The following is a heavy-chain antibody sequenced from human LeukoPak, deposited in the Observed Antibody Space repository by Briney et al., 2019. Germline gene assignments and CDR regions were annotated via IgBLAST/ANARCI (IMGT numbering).Heavy chain of an antibody. Sequence: PGGSLRLSCAASGFTFSSYAMSWVRQAPGKGLEWVSAISGSGGSTYYADSVKGRFTISRDNSKNTLYLQMNSPRAEDTAVYYCAKDPQYSSGWYDYWGQGTLVTVSS. CDR2: ISGSGGST. CDR1: GFTFSSYA. V-gene: IGHV3-23*01. CDR3: AKDPQYSSGWYDY. J-gene: IGHJ4*02. D-gene: IGHD6-19*01.